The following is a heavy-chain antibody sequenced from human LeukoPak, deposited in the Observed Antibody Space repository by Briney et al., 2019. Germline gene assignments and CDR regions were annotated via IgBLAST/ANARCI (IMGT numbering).Heavy chain of an antibody. J-gene: IGHJ4*02. CDR2: TYYRSKWYN. D-gene: IGHD2-21*01. CDR3: ARAPGGDRARILDY. V-gene: IGHV6-1*01. Sequence: SQTLSLTCAISGDSVSSNRAAWTWLRQSPSRGLEWLGKTYYRSKWYNDYAVSVKSRITINPHTSKNQFSLQLNSVTPEDTAVYYCARAPGGDRARILDYWGQGTLVTVSS. CDR1: GDSVSSNRAA.